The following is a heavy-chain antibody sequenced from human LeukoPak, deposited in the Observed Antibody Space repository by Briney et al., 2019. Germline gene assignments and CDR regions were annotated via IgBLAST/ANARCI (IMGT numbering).Heavy chain of an antibody. CDR1: GGSISSSSW. D-gene: IGHD1-1*01. J-gene: IGHJ4*02. Sequence: SETLSLTCAVSGGSISSSSWWSWVRQPSGKGLEWIGEISHGGSTNYNPSLESRVTISVDTSKNQFSLNLDSVTAADTAVYFCARVTATTPFDNWGQGILVTVSS. V-gene: IGHV4-4*02. CDR3: ARVTATTPFDN. CDR2: ISHGGST.